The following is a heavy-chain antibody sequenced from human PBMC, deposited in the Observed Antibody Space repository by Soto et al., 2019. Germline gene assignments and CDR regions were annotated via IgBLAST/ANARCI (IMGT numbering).Heavy chain of an antibody. CDR2: AYYSGST. CDR1: GVYISNYY. V-gene: IGHV4-59*01. Sequence: SETLSLTCTVSGVYISNYYWTWIRQPPGKGLEWIGYAYYSGSTNYNPSLKSRVTMSVDTSKNQFSLKLNSVTAADTAVYYCARTYCSGGACYPGGNWFAPWGQGTLVTVSS. J-gene: IGHJ5*02. CDR3: ARTYCSGGACYPGGNWFAP. D-gene: IGHD2-15*01.